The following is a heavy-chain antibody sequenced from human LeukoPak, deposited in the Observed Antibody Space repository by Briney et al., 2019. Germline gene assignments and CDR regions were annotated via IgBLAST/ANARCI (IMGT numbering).Heavy chain of an antibody. Sequence: SETLSLTCTVSGGSISSSSYYWGWIRQPPGKGLEWIGSIYYSGSTYYNPSLKSRVTISVDTSKNQFSLKLSSVTAADTAVYYCARRCSSTSCYESSFDHWGQGTLVTVSS. CDR1: GGSISSSSYY. V-gene: IGHV4-39*01. CDR2: IYYSGST. CDR3: ARRCSSTSCYESSFDH. J-gene: IGHJ4*02. D-gene: IGHD2-2*01.